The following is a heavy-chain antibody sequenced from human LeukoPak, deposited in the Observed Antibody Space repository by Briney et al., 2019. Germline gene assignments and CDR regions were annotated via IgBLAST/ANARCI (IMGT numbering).Heavy chain of an antibody. D-gene: IGHD3/OR15-3a*01. CDR1: GFTFSSYG. V-gene: IGHV3-33*08. CDR3: ARDRTSGLGYYGMDV. CDR2: IWYDGSNK. J-gene: IGHJ6*02. Sequence: PGGSLRLSCAASGFTFSSYGMHWVRQAPGKGLEWVAVIWYDGSNKYYADSVKGRFTISRDNSKNTLYLQMNSLRAEDTAVYYCARDRTSGLGYYGMDVWGQGTTVPVSS.